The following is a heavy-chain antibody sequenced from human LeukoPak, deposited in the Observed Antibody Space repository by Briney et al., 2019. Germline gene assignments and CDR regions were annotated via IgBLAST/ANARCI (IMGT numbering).Heavy chain of an antibody. CDR3: ATNWGKDIVVVPAAPRVDY. V-gene: IGHV4-39*01. Sequence: SETLSLTCTVSGGSISSSSYYWGWLRQPPGTGLEWIGSIYYSGSTYYNPSLKSRVTISVDTSKNQFSLKLSSVTAADTAVYYCATNWGKDIVVVPAAPRVDYWGQGTLVTVSS. CDR2: IYYSGST. D-gene: IGHD2-2*01. J-gene: IGHJ4*02. CDR1: GGSISSSSYY.